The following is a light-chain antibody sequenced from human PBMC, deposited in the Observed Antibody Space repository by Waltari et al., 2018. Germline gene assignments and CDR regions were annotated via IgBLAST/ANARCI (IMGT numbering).Light chain of an antibody. CDR1: QSLLHRNGNTY. V-gene: IGKV2-28*01. J-gene: IGKJ1*01. Sequence: DIVVTQSPLSLPVTPGEPASISCRSSQSLLHRNGNTYLDWYLQKPGQSPQLLIYLGSNRASGVPDRFSGSGSGTDFTLRISRVEAEDVGVYYCMQSPQTLWTFGPGTKVEIK. CDR3: MQSPQTLWT. CDR2: LGS.